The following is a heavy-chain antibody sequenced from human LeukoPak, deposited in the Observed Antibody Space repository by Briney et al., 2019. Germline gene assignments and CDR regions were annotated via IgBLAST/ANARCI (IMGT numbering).Heavy chain of an antibody. D-gene: IGHD3-10*01. Sequence: GGSLRLSCAASGFTFSSYEMNWVRQAPGKGLEWVSYISSSGSTIYYADSVKGRFTISRDNAKNSLYLQMNSLRAEDTAVYYRARDYYGSGSSGFDYWGQGTLVTVSS. CDR1: GFTFSSYE. J-gene: IGHJ4*02. V-gene: IGHV3-48*03. CDR2: ISSSGSTI. CDR3: ARDYYGSGSSGFDY.